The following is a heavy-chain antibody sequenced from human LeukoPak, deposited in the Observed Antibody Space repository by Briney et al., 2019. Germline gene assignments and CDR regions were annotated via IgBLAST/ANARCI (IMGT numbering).Heavy chain of an antibody. V-gene: IGHV3-7*01. CDR2: IKQDGSEK. CDR1: GFTFSSYW. J-gene: IGHJ3*02. Sequence: PGGSLRLSCAASGFTFSSYWMSWVRQAPGKGLEWVANIKQDGSEKYYVDSVKGRFTISRDNAKNSLYLQMNSLRAEDTAVYYRARDYTAGLRYSSSWYPPTFDAFDIWGQGTMVTVSS. CDR3: ARDYTAGLRYSSSWYPPTFDAFDI. D-gene: IGHD6-13*01.